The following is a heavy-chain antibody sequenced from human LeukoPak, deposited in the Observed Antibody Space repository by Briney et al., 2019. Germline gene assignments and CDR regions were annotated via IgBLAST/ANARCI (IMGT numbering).Heavy chain of an antibody. V-gene: IGHV4-4*07. CDR2: IYTSGST. D-gene: IGHD3-10*01. Sequence: SETLSLTCTVSGGSISSYYWSWIRQPAGKGLEWIGRIYTSGSTNYNPSLKSRVTMSVDTSKNQFSLKLSSVTAADTAVYYCARVAYYYGSGSYEDYDFDYWGQGTLVTVSS. CDR1: GGSISSYY. J-gene: IGHJ4*02. CDR3: ARVAYYYGSGSYEDYDFDY.